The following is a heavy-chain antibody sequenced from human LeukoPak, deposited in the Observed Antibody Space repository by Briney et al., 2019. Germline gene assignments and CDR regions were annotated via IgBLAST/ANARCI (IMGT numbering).Heavy chain of an antibody. CDR2: IWYDGSNK. D-gene: IGHD3-22*01. Sequence: PGGSLRLSCAASGFTFSSYGMHWVRQAPGKGLEWVAVIWYDGSNKYYADSVKGRFTISRDNSKNTPYLQMNSLRAEDTAVYYCARDSSGYYLGTFDYWGQGTLVTVSS. CDR1: GFTFSSYG. V-gene: IGHV3-33*01. CDR3: ARDSSGYYLGTFDY. J-gene: IGHJ4*02.